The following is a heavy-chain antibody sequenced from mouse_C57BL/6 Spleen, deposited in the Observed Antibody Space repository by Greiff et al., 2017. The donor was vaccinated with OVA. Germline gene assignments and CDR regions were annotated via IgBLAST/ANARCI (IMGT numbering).Heavy chain of an antibody. CDR1: GYSITSGYY. CDR2: ISYDGSN. CDR3: AREGSTVVAWGFDY. Sequence: DVQLQESGPGLVKPSQSLSLTCSVTGYSITSGYYWNWIRQFPGNKLEWMGYISYDGSNNYNPSLKNRISITRDTSKNQFFLKLNSVTTEDTATYYCAREGSTVVAWGFDYWGQGTTLTVSS. J-gene: IGHJ2*01. V-gene: IGHV3-6*01. D-gene: IGHD1-1*01.